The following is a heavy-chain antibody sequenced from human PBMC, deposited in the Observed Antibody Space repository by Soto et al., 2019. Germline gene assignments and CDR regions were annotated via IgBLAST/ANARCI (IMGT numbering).Heavy chain of an antibody. D-gene: IGHD6-13*01. CDR3: ARGPAAAALNNWFDP. Sequence: QVQLVQSGAEVKKPGASVNVSCKASGYTFTTYSMHWVRQAPGQRLEWMGWINTGNGNTKYSQKFQGRVTITRDTSASTAYMELSSLRSEDTAVYYCARGPAAAALNNWFDPWGQGTLVTVS. J-gene: IGHJ5*02. CDR2: INTGNGNT. V-gene: IGHV1-3*04. CDR1: GYTFTTYS.